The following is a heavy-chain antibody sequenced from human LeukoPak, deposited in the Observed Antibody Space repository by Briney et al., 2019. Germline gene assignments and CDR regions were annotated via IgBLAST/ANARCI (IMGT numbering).Heavy chain of an antibody. CDR2: IIPIFGTA. CDR3: ANGIRYCSGGSCYDAFDI. V-gene: IGHV1-69*05. D-gene: IGHD2-15*01. CDR1: GGTFSSYA. J-gene: IGHJ3*02. Sequence: ASVKVSCKASGGTFSSYAISWVRQAAGQGLEWMGGIIPIFGTANYAQKFQGRVTMTRDTSTSTVYMELSSLRSEDTAVYYCANGIRYCSGGSCYDAFDIWGQGTMGTVSS.